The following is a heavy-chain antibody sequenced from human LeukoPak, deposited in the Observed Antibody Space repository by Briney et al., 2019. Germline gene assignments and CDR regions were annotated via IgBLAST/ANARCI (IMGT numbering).Heavy chain of an antibody. V-gene: IGHV3-33*06. CDR1: GFTFSDYG. J-gene: IGHJ4*02. CDR3: AQGGGYSYGMGRIDY. D-gene: IGHD5-18*01. Sequence: SGRSLRLSCAASGFTFSDYGMHWVRQAPGKGLEWVAVIWYNGRNEYYADSVKGRVTISRDNSKNTPFLQMNSLKVEDTAVYYCAQGGGYSYGMGRIDYWGRGTLVTVSS. CDR2: IWYNGRNE.